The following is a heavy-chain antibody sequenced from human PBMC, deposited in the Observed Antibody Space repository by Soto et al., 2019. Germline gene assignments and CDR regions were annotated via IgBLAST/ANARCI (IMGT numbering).Heavy chain of an antibody. Sequence: AVGSLRLSCAASGFTFSSYAMHWVRQAPGKGLEWVAVISYDGSNKYYADSVKGRFTISRDNSKNTLYLQMNSLRAEDTAVYYCARVARGFCSSTSCRPRYGMDVWGQGTTVTVSS. D-gene: IGHD2-2*01. CDR3: ARVARGFCSSTSCRPRYGMDV. CDR1: GFTFSSYA. CDR2: ISYDGSNK. J-gene: IGHJ6*02. V-gene: IGHV3-30-3*01.